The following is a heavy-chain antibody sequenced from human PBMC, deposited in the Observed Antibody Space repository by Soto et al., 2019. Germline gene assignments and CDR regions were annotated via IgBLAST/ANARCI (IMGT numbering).Heavy chain of an antibody. Sequence: QVQLQESGPGLVKPSQTLSLTCTVSGVAISSGGYYWTWIRERPGKGLEWIGHIYYGGNTDYSPSLQSRVTISVDTYMNQFSLRVSSVTAADTAVYYCARADYGMDVWGQGTTVTVSS. CDR2: IYYGGNT. J-gene: IGHJ6*02. CDR1: GVAISSGGYY. V-gene: IGHV4-31*03. CDR3: ARADYGMDV.